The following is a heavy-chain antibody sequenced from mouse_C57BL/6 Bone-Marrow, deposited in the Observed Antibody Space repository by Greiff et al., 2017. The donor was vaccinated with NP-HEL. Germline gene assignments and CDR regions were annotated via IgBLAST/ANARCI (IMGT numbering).Heavy chain of an antibody. J-gene: IGHJ1*03. CDR3: ARDGYYGSSYEGYFDV. CDR1: GYAFSSSW. CDR2: IYPGDGDT. V-gene: IGHV1-82*01. D-gene: IGHD1-1*01. Sequence: QVQLQQSGPELVKPGASVKISCKASGYAFSSSWMNWVKQRPGKGLEWIGRIYPGDGDTNYNGKFKGKATLTADKSSSTAYMQLSSLTSEDSAVYFCARDGYYGSSYEGYFDVWGTGTTVTVSS.